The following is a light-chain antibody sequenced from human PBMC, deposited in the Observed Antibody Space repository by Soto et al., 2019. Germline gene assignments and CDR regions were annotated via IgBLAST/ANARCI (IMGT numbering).Light chain of an antibody. CDR3: QQYGGSPIT. Sequence: IVLTQSPATLSVSPGERATLFCRASQRVSGNLAWYQQKPGQAPRLLMYGASIRATGFPDRFSGSGSGTEFTLTISSLQSEDFAVYYCQQYGGSPITFGLGTRLENK. V-gene: IGKV3-15*01. CDR2: GAS. J-gene: IGKJ5*01. CDR1: QRVSGN.